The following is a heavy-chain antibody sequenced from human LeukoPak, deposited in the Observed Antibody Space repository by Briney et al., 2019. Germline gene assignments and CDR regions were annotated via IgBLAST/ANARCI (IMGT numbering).Heavy chain of an antibody. V-gene: IGHV3-7*01. D-gene: IGHD2-15*01. CDR3: ARDPGWSSFDI. Sequence: GGSLRLSCVASGFSFTSYWMSWVRQAPGKALEVVANINQDAGTTNYVDSVKGRFTISRDNAENSLYLQMSSLRAEDTALYYCARDPGWSSFDIWGQGIMVTVSS. CDR2: INQDAGTT. CDR1: GFSFTSYW. J-gene: IGHJ3*02.